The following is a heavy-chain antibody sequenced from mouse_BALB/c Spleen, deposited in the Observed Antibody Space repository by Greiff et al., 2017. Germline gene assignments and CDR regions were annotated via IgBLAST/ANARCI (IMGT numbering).Heavy chain of an antibody. Sequence: EVHLVESGGGLVKPGGSLKLSCAASGFTFSSYTMSWVRQTPEKRLEWVATISSGGSYTYYPDSVKGRFTISRDNAKNTLYLQMSSLKSEDTAMYYCTRDQYFDYWGQGTTLTVSS. J-gene: IGHJ2*01. CDR3: TRDQYFDY. CDR1: GFTFSSYT. CDR2: ISSGGSYT. V-gene: IGHV5-6-4*01.